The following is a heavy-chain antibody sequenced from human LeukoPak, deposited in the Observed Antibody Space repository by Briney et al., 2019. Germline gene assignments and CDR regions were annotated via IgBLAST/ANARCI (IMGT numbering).Heavy chain of an antibody. D-gene: IGHD5-18*01. J-gene: IGHJ4*02. V-gene: IGHV4-34*01. CDR1: GGSFSGYY. CDR3: ARPGYSYGYGDY. Sequence: PSETLSLTCAVYGGSFSGYYWSWIRQPPGKGLEWIGEINHSGSTNYNPSLKSRVAISVDTSKNQFSLKLSSVTAADTAVYYCARPGYSYGYGDYWGQGTLVTVSS. CDR2: INHSGST.